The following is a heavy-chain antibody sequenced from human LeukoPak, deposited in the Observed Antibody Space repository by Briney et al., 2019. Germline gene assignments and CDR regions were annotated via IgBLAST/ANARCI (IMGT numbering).Heavy chain of an antibody. D-gene: IGHD4-17*01. CDR1: GYTFTSYG. Sequence: GASVKVSCKASGYTFTSYGISWVRQAPGQGLEWMGWISAYNGNTNYAQKLQGRVTMTTDTSTSTAYMELRSLRSDDTAVYYCARDASPYGEGYFQHWGQGILVTVSS. V-gene: IGHV1-18*04. CDR2: ISAYNGNT. CDR3: ARDASPYGEGYFQH. J-gene: IGHJ1*01.